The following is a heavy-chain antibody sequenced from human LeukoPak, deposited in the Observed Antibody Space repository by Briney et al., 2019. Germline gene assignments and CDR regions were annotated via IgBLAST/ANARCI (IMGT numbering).Heavy chain of an antibody. CDR1: GFTFSNSW. Sequence: PGGSLRLSCAAPGFTFSNSWMPWVRKAPGKGLVWVSRFNSGGSSTTYADSVKGRFTISRDNAKNTLYLQMNSLRAEDTAVYYSARRDCSGGTCYSAYWGEGTLVTVSS. J-gene: IGHJ4*02. V-gene: IGHV3-74*03. CDR2: FNSGGSST. D-gene: IGHD2-15*01. CDR3: ARRDCSGGTCYSAY.